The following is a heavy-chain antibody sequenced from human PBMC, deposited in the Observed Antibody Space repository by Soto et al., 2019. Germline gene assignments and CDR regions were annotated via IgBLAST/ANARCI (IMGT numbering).Heavy chain of an antibody. D-gene: IGHD6-19*01. CDR2: IYYSGST. J-gene: IGHJ4*02. V-gene: IGHV4-59*01. Sequence: QVQLQESGPGLVKPSETLSLTCTVSGGSISSYCWSWIRQPPGKGLEWIGYIYYSGSTNYNPSLKSRVTISVDTSKNLFSLKLSSVTAADTAVYYCARGQQQWLVPYSDYWGQGTLVTVSS. CDR1: GGSISSYC. CDR3: ARGQQQWLVPYSDY.